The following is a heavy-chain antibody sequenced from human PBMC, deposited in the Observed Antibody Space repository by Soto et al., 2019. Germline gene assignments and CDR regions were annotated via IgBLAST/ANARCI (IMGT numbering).Heavy chain of an antibody. CDR2: IKDDGSDK. CDR3: AKDYLGV. Sequence: GGSLRLSCAASGFSFSSSWMSWVRQAPGKGLEWVASIKDDGSDKQYADSVKGRFTISRDNAWSSLYLQLNSLRAEVTAVYYYAKDYLGVWGQGTLVTVSS. D-gene: IGHD2-8*01. V-gene: IGHV3-7*01. CDR1: GFSFSSSW. J-gene: IGHJ1*01.